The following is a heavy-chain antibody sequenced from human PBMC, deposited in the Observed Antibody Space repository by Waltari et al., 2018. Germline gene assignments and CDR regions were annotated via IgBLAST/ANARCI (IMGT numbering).Heavy chain of an antibody. V-gene: IGHV3-21*01. CDR3: ARDGSYVDYGDAFDI. CDR2: ISRSSGYI. D-gene: IGHD4-17*01. Sequence: EVHLVESGGGLVKPGGSLRLSCAASGFTFSSYSMNWVRQAPGKGLEWLSSISRSSGYIYYADSVKGRFTISRDNAMNSLYLQMNSLRAEDTAVYYCARDGSYVDYGDAFDIWGQGTMVTVSS. J-gene: IGHJ3*02. CDR1: GFTFSSYS.